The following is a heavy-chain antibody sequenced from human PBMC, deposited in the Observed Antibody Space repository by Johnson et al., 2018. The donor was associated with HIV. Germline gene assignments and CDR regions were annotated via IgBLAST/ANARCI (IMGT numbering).Heavy chain of an antibody. D-gene: IGHD2-15*01. J-gene: IGHJ3*02. Sequence: EVQLVESGGGVVQPGGSLRLSCAVSGFTFEDYGISWVRQAPGKGLEWVSGINWNGGSTGYADSVKGRFTISRDNAKNSLYLQMNSLRAEDTALYYCARALRVVVVAATFDAFDIWGQGTMVTVSS. CDR3: ARALRVVVVAATFDAFDI. CDR2: INWNGGST. V-gene: IGHV3-20*04. CDR1: GFTFEDYG.